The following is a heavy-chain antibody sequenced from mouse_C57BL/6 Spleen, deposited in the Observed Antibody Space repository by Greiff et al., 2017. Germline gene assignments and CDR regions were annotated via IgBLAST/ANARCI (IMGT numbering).Heavy chain of an antibody. V-gene: IGHV5-4*03. J-gene: IGHJ2*01. Sequence: EVKLMESRGGLVKPGGSLKLSCAASGFTFSSYAMSWVRQTPEKRLEWVATISDGGSYTSYPDNVKGRFTISRDNAKNNLYLQMSHLKSEDTAMYYCARVGYGSSRYYFDYWGKGTTLTVSS. D-gene: IGHD1-1*01. CDR3: ARVGYGSSRYYFDY. CDR1: GFTFSSYA. CDR2: ISDGGSYT.